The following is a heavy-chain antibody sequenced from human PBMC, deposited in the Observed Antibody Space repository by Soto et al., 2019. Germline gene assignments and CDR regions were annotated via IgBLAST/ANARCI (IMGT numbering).Heavy chain of an antibody. Sequence: NPSETLSLTCTVSGGSISSYFWSWIRQPPGKGLEWLGYISDSGSTNYNPSLRSRVTISLDTSKNQFSLRLSSVTAADTAVYYCARERFSRGSGSFYGMDVWGQGTTVTVSS. V-gene: IGHV4-59*01. D-gene: IGHD3-10*01. CDR3: ARERFSRGSGSFYGMDV. CDR2: ISDSGST. J-gene: IGHJ6*02. CDR1: GGSISSYF.